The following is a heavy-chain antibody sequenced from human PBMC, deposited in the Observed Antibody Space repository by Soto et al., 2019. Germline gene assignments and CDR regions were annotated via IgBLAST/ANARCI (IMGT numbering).Heavy chain of an antibody. CDR1: GFTFSSYW. CDR2: INSDGSST. Sequence: GGSLRLSCAASGFTFSSYWMHWVRQAPGKGLVWVSRINSDGSSTSYADSVKGRFTISRGNAKNTLYLQMNSLRAEDTAVYYCASGLYSSSSTFDYWGQGTLVTVSS. J-gene: IGHJ4*02. CDR3: ASGLYSSSSTFDY. V-gene: IGHV3-74*01. D-gene: IGHD6-6*01.